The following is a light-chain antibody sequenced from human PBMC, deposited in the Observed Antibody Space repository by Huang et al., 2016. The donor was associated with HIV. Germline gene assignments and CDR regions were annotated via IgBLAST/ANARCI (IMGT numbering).Light chain of an antibody. CDR1: QDIANY. J-gene: IGKJ1*01. CDR2: DAS. V-gene: IGKV1-33*01. CDR3: QQYDSLPPWT. Sequence: IQMTQSPPSLSASVRDRVAITCQARQDIANYLNSYQQKPGQAPKLLIYDASNLKTGVPLRFSGSGSGTDFTFTISSLQPEDIATYYCQQYDSLPPWTFGQGTRVEIK.